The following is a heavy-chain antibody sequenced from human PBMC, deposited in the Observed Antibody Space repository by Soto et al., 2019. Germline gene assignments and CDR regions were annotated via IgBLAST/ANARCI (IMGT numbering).Heavy chain of an antibody. CDR2: IPHRGTS. D-gene: IGHD6-13*01. J-gene: IGHJ5*02. CDR1: GGSISSGAYY. CDR3: ARVSATGTRWFDP. V-gene: IGHV4-31*03. Sequence: SETLSLTCTVSGGSISSGAYYWVWVRQHPGKVLDWIWYIPHRGTSYYTPSLKSRVSLSVDPSKSQFSLNVTSLTAADTAVYYCARVSATGTRWFDPWGPGTLVTVSS.